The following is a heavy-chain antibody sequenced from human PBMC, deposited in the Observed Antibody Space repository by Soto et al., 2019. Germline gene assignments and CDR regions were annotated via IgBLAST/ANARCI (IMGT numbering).Heavy chain of an antibody. D-gene: IGHD4-17*01. CDR2: LYDTDGT. J-gene: IGHJ3*02. Sequence: QVQLQESGPGLVKPSQTLSLTCTVSGGSISSGDYYWSWIRQAPGKGLEWVSALYDTDGTYYADSVKGRFTTSGDSSKTIVYLQMNSLGPDDTAVYFCASWHLREHAYDIWGQGTAVTVSS. CDR3: ASWHLREHAYDI. CDR1: GGSISSGDYY. V-gene: IGHV4-30-4*01.